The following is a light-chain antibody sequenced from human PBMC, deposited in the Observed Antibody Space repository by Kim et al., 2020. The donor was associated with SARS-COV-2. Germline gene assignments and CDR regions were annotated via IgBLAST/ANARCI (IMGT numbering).Light chain of an antibody. CDR1: SNNVGNQG. V-gene: IGLV10-54*04. CDR2: ANN. Sequence: QAGLTQPPSVSKGLRQTATLTCTGNSNNVGNQGAAWLQQHQGHPPKLLSYANNNRPSGTSQRFSASRSGNTASLTITELQPEDEADYYCSAWDINLSAWVFGGGTQLTVL. J-gene: IGLJ3*02. CDR3: SAWDINLSAWV.